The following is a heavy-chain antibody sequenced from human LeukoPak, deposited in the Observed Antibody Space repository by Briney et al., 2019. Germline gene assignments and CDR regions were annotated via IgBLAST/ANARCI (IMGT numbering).Heavy chain of an antibody. Sequence: SETLSLTCTVSGGSISSSSYYWGWIRQPPGKGLEWIGSIYYSGSTYYNPSLKSRVTISVDTSKNQFSLKLSSVTAADTAVYYCARGRSHSTGGRTYFDYWGQGTLVTVSS. CDR3: ARGRSHSTGGRTYFDY. D-gene: IGHD1-14*01. V-gene: IGHV4-39*07. CDR1: GGSISSSSYY. CDR2: IYYSGST. J-gene: IGHJ4*02.